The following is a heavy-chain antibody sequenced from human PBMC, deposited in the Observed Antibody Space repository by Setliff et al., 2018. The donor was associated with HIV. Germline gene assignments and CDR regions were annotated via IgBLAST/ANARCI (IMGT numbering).Heavy chain of an antibody. CDR1: GASVNSHY. Sequence: ETLSLTCTVSGASVNSHYWAWIRQPPGKGLEWIGYIYYSGSTYYNPSLKSRVTISVDTSKNQFSLKLSSVTAADTAVYYCARDRRGFDYWGQGTLVTVSS. J-gene: IGHJ4*02. CDR2: IYYSGST. CDR3: ARDRRGFDY. V-gene: IGHV4-59*02.